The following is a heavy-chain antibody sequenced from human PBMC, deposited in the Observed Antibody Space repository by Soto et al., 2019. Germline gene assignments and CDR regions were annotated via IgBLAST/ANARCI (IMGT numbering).Heavy chain of an antibody. V-gene: IGHV1-18*01. Sequence: AAAKVSSNESGVGITSSCRSSVRQAPGQGLKWMGWLSAYNGNTNYAQKLQGRVTMTTDTSTSTAYMELRSLRSDDTAVYYCARDYYYGSGSYYPQYNWFDPWGQGTLVTVSS. CDR1: GVGITSSC. D-gene: IGHD3-10*01. CDR3: ARDYYYGSGSYYPQYNWFDP. J-gene: IGHJ5*02. CDR2: LSAYNGNT.